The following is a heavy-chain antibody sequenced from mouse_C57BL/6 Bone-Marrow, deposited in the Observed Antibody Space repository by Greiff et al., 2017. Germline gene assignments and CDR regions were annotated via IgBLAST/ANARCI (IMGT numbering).Heavy chain of an antibody. Sequence: EVQLQQSGPGLVKPSQSLSLTCSVTGYSITSGYYWNWIRQFPGNKLEWMGYISYDGSNNYNPSPNNRISITRDTSKNQFFLKLTSGTTEDTATYYGARGYYGSSLAYWGQGTLVTVSA. CDR1: GYSITSGYY. CDR3: ARGYYGSSLAY. CDR2: ISYDGSN. J-gene: IGHJ3*01. D-gene: IGHD1-1*01. V-gene: IGHV3-6*01.